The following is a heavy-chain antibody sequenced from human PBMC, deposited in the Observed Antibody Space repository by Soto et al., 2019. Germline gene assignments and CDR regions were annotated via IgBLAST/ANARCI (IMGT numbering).Heavy chain of an antibody. CDR3: ARPLGRGGDGYYCDGNDV. D-gene: IGHD3-10*01. V-gene: IGHV4-61*08. J-gene: IGHJ6*01. CDR1: GGSISSGGYY. CDR2: ISYSGST. Sequence: ETLSLTCTVSGGSISSGGYYWSWIRQHPGTGLEWIGHISYSGSTSYNPSLKSRVTISVDTSKNQFSLKLSSVTAADTAVYYCARPLGRGGDGYYCDGNDVWGRGTTVTVSS.